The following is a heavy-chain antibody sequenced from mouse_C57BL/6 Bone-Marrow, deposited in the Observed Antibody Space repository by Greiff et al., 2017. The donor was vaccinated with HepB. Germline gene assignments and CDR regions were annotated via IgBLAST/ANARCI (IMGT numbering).Heavy chain of an antibody. J-gene: IGHJ4*01. V-gene: IGHV1-82*01. CDR3: ARGGGKGAMDY. D-gene: IGHD1-3*01. CDR1: GYAFSSSW. CDR2: IYPGDGDT. Sequence: QVQLQQSGPELVKPGASVKISCKASGYAFSSSWMNWVKQRPGKGLEWIGRIYPGDGDTNYNGKFKGKATLTADKSSSTAYMQLSSLTSEDSAVYFCARGGGKGAMDYWGQGTSVTVSS.